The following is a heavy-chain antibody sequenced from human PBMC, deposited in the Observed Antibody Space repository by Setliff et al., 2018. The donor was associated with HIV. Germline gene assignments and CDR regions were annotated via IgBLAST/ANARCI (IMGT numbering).Heavy chain of an antibody. CDR3: ARGHTWNYYGGDYFDY. CDR2: IYYSGST. J-gene: IGHJ4*02. D-gene: IGHD1-7*01. Sequence: PSETLSLTCTVSGGSVSDYFWNWIRQPPGKGLEWIGYIYYSGSTNYNPSLESRVSISVDTSTNQFSLRLSAVTAADTAVYYCARGHTWNYYGGDYFDYWGQGSLVTVSS. CDR1: GGSVSDYF. V-gene: IGHV4-59*02.